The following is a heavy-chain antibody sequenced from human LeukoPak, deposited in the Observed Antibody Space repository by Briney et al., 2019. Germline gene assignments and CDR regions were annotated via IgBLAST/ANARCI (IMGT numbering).Heavy chain of an antibody. J-gene: IGHJ6*03. D-gene: IGHD2-15*01. V-gene: IGHV4-4*07. CDR1: GGSISSYY. CDR3: AREGNCSGGSCYFGNYYYYYYMDV. Sequence: PSETLSLTCTVSGGSISSYYWSWIRQPAGKGLEWIGRIYTSGSTNYNPSLKSRVTMSVDTSKNQFSLKLSSVTAADTAVYYCAREGNCSGGSCYFGNYYYYYYMDVWGKGTTVTISS. CDR2: IYTSGST.